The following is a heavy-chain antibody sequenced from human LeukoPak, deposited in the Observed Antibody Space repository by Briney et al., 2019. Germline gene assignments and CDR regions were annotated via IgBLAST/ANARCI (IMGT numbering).Heavy chain of an antibody. V-gene: IGHV1-69*06. CDR3: ARTSVPAYYYGSGSNNWFDP. CDR2: IIPIFGTA. Sequence: ASVKVSCKASGGTFSSYAISWVRQAPGQGLEWMGRIIPIFGTANYAQKFQGRVTITADKSTSTAYMELSSLRSKDTAVYYCARTSVPAYYYGSGSNNWFDPWGQGTLVTVSS. CDR1: GGTFSSYA. J-gene: IGHJ5*02. D-gene: IGHD3-10*01.